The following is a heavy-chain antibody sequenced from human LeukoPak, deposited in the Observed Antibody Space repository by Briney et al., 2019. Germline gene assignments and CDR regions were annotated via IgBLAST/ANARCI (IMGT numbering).Heavy chain of an antibody. D-gene: IGHD6-13*01. J-gene: IGHJ6*03. CDR1: RGSISSYY. CDR2: IYTSGST. V-gene: IGHV4-4*07. Sequence: PSETLSLTCTVSRGSISSYYWSWIRQPAGKGLECIGGIYTSGSTNYNPSLKSRVTMSVDTSKNQSSLKLSSVTAADPALYYCAREIPRSWYTYYYYMDVWGKGTTVTVSS. CDR3: AREIPRSWYTYYYYMDV.